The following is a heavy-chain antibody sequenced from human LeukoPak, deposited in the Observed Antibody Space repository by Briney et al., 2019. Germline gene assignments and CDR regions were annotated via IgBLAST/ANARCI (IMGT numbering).Heavy chain of an antibody. J-gene: IGHJ4*02. V-gene: IGHV3-7*01. Sequence: PGGSLRLSCAASGFTFSSYWMSWVRQAPGKGLEWVANIKQDGSEKYYVDSVKGRFTISRDNAKNSLYLQMNSLRAEDTAVYYCFTFGGVIVRVTRAYWGQGTLVTVSS. D-gene: IGHD3-16*02. CDR2: IKQDGSEK. CDR1: GFTFSSYW. CDR3: FTFGGVIVRVTRAY.